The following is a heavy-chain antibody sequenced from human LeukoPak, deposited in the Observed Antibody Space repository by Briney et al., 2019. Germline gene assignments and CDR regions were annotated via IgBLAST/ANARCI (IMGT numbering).Heavy chain of an antibody. Sequence: GRSLRLSCAASGFTFDDYAMHWVRQAPGKGLEWVSGISWNSGSIGYADSVKGRFTISRDNAKNSLYLQMNSLRAEDTALYYCAKDIASSSWYYMDVWGKGTTVTVSS. CDR2: ISWNSGSI. D-gene: IGHD6-13*01. CDR1: GFTFDDYA. J-gene: IGHJ6*03. V-gene: IGHV3-9*01. CDR3: AKDIASSSWYYMDV.